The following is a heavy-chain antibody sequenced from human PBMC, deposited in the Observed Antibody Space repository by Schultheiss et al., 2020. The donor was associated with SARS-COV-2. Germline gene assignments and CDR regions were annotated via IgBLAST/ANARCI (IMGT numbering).Heavy chain of an antibody. J-gene: IGHJ4*02. D-gene: IGHD4-17*01. V-gene: IGHV5-51*01. Sequence: GESLKISCKASGYSFSNYWIGWVRQKPGQGLEWMGVIHPGDSDTRYSPSFQGQVTISADKSITTAYLQWSSLKASDSAMYYCTRRGDYGDYWGQGTLVTVSS. CDR3: TRRGDYGDY. CDR1: GYSFSNYW. CDR2: IHPGDSDT.